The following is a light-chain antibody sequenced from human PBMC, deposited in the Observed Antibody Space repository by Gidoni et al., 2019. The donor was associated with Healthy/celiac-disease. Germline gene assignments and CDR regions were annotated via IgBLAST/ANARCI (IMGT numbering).Light chain of an antibody. Sequence: DIQITQCPSTLSASVGDRVTITCRASQSISSWLAWYQQKPGKAPKLLIYKASSLESGVPSRFSGSGSGTEFTLTISSLQPDDFATYYCQQYNSSPWTFGQGTKVEIK. CDR2: KAS. CDR3: QQYNSSPWT. J-gene: IGKJ1*01. V-gene: IGKV1-5*03. CDR1: QSISSW.